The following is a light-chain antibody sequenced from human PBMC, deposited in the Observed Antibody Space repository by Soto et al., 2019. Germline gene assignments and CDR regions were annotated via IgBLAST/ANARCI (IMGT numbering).Light chain of an antibody. V-gene: IGKV3-20*01. CDR3: QQYSSPPRP. J-gene: IGKJ1*01. Sequence: EIVLTQSPGSLSLSPGERATCSCRASQSVSSYLAWYQQKPGQAPRLLISGASSRATGFPDRFSGSGSGTDFSLTISRLEPEDSAVYYCQQYSSPPRPFGQGTKVEIK. CDR2: GAS. CDR1: QSVSSY.